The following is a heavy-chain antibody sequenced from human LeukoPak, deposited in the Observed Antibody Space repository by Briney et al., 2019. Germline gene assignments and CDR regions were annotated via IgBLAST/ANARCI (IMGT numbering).Heavy chain of an antibody. Sequence: PSDTLSLTCTVSGGSISSGNDYWGWIRQPPGKGLEWIGSLYYSGNTHYNPSLKSRVTISVDTSKNQFSLKLRSVTAADTAIYHCARQTGYGDAFDIWGQGTMVTVSS. CDR2: LYYSGNT. J-gene: IGHJ3*02. D-gene: IGHD2-15*01. CDR1: GGSISSGNDY. CDR3: ARQTGYGDAFDI. V-gene: IGHV4-39*01.